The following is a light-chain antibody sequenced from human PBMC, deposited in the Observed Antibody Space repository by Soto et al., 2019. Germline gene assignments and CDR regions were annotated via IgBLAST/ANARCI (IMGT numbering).Light chain of an antibody. CDR3: QQSASSPFT. CDR2: GAS. Sequence: DIVLTQSPGTLSLSPGERATLSCRASQSVSRSYLAGYQQKPGQSPRLLIYGASSRATGIPDRVIGSGSGTAFTSTVSRLEPEDFAVDSCQQSASSPFTFGQGTRLEIK. J-gene: IGKJ5*01. V-gene: IGKV3-20*01. CDR1: QSVSRSY.